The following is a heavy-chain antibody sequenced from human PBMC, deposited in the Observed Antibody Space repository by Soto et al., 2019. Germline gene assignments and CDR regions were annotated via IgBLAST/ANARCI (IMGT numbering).Heavy chain of an antibody. Sequence: ASVKVSCKASGGTFSSYTISWVRQAPGQGLEWMGRIIPILGIANYAQKFQGRVTFTADKSTSTAYMELSSLRSEDTAVYYCASTPDYDFWSGYYTLGWFDPWGQGTLVTVSS. V-gene: IGHV1-69*02. CDR2: IIPILGIA. D-gene: IGHD3-3*01. J-gene: IGHJ5*02. CDR3: ASTPDYDFWSGYYTLGWFDP. CDR1: GGTFSSYT.